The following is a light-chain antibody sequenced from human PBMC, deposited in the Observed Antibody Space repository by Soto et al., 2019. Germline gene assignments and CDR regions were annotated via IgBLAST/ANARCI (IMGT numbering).Light chain of an antibody. CDR1: SSDVGGYNY. J-gene: IGLJ2*01. CDR3: SSYTSSSTLRV. CDR2: DVS. Sequence: QSALTQPASVSGSPGQSITIPCTGTSSDVGGYNYVSWYQQHPGKAPKLMIYDVSNRPSGVSNRFSGSKSGNTASLTISGLQAEDEADYYCSSYTSSSTLRVFGGGTQLTV. V-gene: IGLV2-14*01.